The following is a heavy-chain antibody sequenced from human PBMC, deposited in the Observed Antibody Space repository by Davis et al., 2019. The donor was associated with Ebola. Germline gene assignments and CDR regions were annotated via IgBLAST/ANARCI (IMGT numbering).Heavy chain of an antibody. Sequence: ASVKVSCKASGYTFTSYGISWVRQAPGQGLEWMGWINPNSGGTNYAQKFQGWVTMTRDTSISTAYMELSRLRSDDTAVYYCARGREVVVVAAFEYYGMDVWGQGTTVTVSS. CDR2: INPNSGGT. CDR3: ARGREVVVVAAFEYYGMDV. D-gene: IGHD2-15*01. J-gene: IGHJ6*02. CDR1: GYTFTSYG. V-gene: IGHV1-2*04.